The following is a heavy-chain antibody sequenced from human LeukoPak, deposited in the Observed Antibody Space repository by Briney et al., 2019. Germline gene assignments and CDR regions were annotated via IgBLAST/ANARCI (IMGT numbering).Heavy chain of an antibody. Sequence: ASVKVSCKASGGTFSSYAISWVRQATGQGLEWMGGIIPIFGTANYAQKFQGRVTITADESTSTAYMELSSLRSEDTAVYYCAREGGQLWSYALMWAFDIWGQGTMVIVSS. CDR2: IIPIFGTA. J-gene: IGHJ3*02. CDR3: AREGGQLWSYALMWAFDI. V-gene: IGHV1-69*13. D-gene: IGHD5-18*01. CDR1: GGTFSSYA.